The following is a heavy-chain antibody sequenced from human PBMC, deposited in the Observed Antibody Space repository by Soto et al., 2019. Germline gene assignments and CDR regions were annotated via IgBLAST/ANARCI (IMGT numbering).Heavy chain of an antibody. CDR2: IYWNDDK. CDR3: AHRDILTGPVNY. CDR1: GFSLSTGGVT. V-gene: IGHV2-5*01. D-gene: IGHD3-9*01. J-gene: IGHJ4*02. Sequence: SGPTLVNPTQTLTLTCTFSGFSLSTGGVTVGWIRQPPGKALEWLALIYWNDDKHYRPSLRSSLTITKDTSKNQVVLTMTNVDPVDTATYDCAHRDILTGPVNYWGQGTLVTVSS.